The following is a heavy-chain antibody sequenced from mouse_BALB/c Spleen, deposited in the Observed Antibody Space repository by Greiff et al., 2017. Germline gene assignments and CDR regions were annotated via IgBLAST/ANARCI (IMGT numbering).Heavy chain of an antibody. Sequence: QVQLKESGPGLVQPSQSLSITCTVSGFSLTSYGVHWVRQSPGKGLEWLGVIWSGGSTDYNAAFISRLSISKDNSKSQVFFKMNSLQADDTAIYYCARRGGGNYIYAMDYWGQGTSVTVSS. V-gene: IGHV2-4-1*01. D-gene: IGHD2-1*01. J-gene: IGHJ4*01. CDR3: ARRGGGNYIYAMDY. CDR2: IWSGGST. CDR1: GFSLTSYG.